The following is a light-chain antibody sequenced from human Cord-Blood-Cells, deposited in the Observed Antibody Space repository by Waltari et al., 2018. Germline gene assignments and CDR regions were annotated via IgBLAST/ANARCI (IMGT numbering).Light chain of an antibody. V-gene: IGKV3-11*01. J-gene: IGKJ3*01. Sequence: EIVLTQSPATLSLSPGERATLSCRASQSVSSYLAWYQQKPGQAPRLLIYDASNRATGIPARFSGGGSGTDFTLTISSLEPEEFAGYYCQQRSNWPPFTFGPGTKVDIK. CDR2: DAS. CDR1: QSVSSY. CDR3: QQRSNWPPFT.